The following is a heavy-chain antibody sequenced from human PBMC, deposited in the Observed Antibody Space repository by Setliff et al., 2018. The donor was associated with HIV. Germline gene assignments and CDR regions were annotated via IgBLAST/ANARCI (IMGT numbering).Heavy chain of an antibody. CDR1: GYNFTSHD. CDR3: ARASGYASSWYTSY. Sequence: GASVKVSCKASGYNFTSHDINWVRQAPGQGLEWMGWMNPNSGNTGYAQKFQGRVTMTGNTSISTAYMELSSLRSDDTAVYYCARASGYASSWYTSYWGQGALVTVSS. V-gene: IGHV1-8*01. D-gene: IGHD6-13*01. J-gene: IGHJ4*02. CDR2: MNPNSGNT.